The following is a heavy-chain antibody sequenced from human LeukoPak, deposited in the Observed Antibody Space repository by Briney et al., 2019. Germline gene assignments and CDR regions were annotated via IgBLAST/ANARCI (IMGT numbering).Heavy chain of an antibody. Sequence: CGPTLVNPTQTLTLTCTFSGFSLSTRGVGVGWICQPTGKALEWLALIYWDDKRYSPSLKRRLTITKDTSRNQVVLTMTNLGPVDSATYYCAHRPTDYGDRFGPWGQGTLVTVSS. CDR1: GFSLSTRGVG. J-gene: IGHJ5*02. CDR3: AHRPTDYGDRFGP. V-gene: IGHV2-5*01. CDR2: IYWDDK. D-gene: IGHD4-17*01.